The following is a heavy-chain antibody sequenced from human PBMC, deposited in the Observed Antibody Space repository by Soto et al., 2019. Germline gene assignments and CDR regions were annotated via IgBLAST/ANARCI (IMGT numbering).Heavy chain of an antibody. CDR1: GGSISSYY. V-gene: IGHV4-59*01. J-gene: IGHJ4*02. CDR2: IYYSGST. D-gene: IGHD2-8*02. CDR3: ARGVGVVYAHYFDY. Sequence: PSETLSLTCTVSGGSISSYYWSWIRQPPGKGLEWIGYIYYSGSTNYNPSLKSRVTISVDTSKNQFSLKLSSVTAADTAVYYCARGVGVVYAHYFDYWGQGTLVTVSS.